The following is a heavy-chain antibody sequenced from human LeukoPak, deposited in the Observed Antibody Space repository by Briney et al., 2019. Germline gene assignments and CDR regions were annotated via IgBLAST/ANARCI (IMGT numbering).Heavy chain of an antibody. CDR2: IYYSGST. V-gene: IGHV4-39*07. J-gene: IGHJ4*02. Sequence: SETLSLTCTVSGGSISSSSYYWGWIRQPPGKGLEWIGSIYYSGSTYYNPSLKSRVTMSVDTSKNQFSLKLSSVTAADTAVYYCAREVRGYSSGWLLDYWDQGTLVTVSS. CDR1: GGSISSSSYY. CDR3: AREVRGYSSGWLLDY. D-gene: IGHD6-19*01.